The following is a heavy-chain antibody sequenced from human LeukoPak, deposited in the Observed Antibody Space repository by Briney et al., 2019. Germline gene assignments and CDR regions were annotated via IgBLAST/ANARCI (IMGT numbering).Heavy chain of an antibody. CDR2: ISGTSSYM. J-gene: IGHJ5*02. V-gene: IGHV3-21*01. CDR3: ARDRVNFDP. CDR1: GFTFSSYS. Sequence: GGSLRLSCAASGFTFSSYSMNWVRQAPGKGLEWVSSISGTSSYMYYADSVKGRFTISRDNAKNSLYLQMNSLRAEDTAVYYCARDRVNFDPWGQGTLVTVSS.